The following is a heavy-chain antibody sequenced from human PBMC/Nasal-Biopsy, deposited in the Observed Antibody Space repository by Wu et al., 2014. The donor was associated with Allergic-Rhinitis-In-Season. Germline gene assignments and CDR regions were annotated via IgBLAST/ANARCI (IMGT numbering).Heavy chain of an antibody. CDR1: GFTFSEYA. CDR3: ATSVPAAMLGYFES. Sequence: LRLSCAASGFTFSEYAMNWVRQAPGQGLEWVSSISGSLRYTYYADSVKGRFTISRDNGNNSLYLHMNSLRADDTAVYYCATSVPAAMLGYFESWGQGILVTVSP. J-gene: IGHJ4*02. D-gene: IGHD2-2*01. CDR2: ISGSLRYT. V-gene: IGHV3-21*06.